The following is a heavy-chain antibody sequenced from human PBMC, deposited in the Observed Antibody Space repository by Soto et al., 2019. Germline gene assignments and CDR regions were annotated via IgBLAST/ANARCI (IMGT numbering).Heavy chain of an antibody. CDR2: IWYDGSNK. J-gene: IGHJ4*02. D-gene: IGHD1-7*01. CDR1: GSRFSGYG. CDR3: ARDGIGGTVFRGFCDY. Sequence: QKYLVESGGGVVQPGGSLRLSCVASGSRFSGYGMHWVRQAPCKGLEWVAVIWYDGSNKYYADSVKGRFTISRVNSKNMLYLQMDSLRAEDTAVSYCARDGIGGTVFRGFCDYWGQGTLVTVSS. V-gene: IGHV3-33*01.